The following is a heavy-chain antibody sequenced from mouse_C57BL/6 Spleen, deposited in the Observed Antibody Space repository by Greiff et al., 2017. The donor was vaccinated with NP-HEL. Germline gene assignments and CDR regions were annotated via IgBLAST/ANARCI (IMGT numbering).Heavy chain of an antibody. Sequence: SGAELVKPGASVKISCKASGYAFSSYWMNWVKQRPGKGLEWIGQIYPGDGDTNYNGKFKGKATLTADKSSSTAYMQLSSLTSEDSAVYFCARCSDGYYWYFDVWGTGTTVTVSS. CDR2: IYPGDGDT. CDR3: ARCSDGYYWYFDV. CDR1: GYAFSSYW. D-gene: IGHD2-3*01. J-gene: IGHJ1*03. V-gene: IGHV1-80*01.